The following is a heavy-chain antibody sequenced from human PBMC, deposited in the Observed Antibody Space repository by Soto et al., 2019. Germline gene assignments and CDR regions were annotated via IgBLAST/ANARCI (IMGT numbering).Heavy chain of an antibody. J-gene: IGHJ4*02. CDR2: ISAYNGNT. Sequence: QVQLVQSGAEVKKPGASVKVSCKASGYTFTSYGISWVRQAPGQGLEWMGWISAYNGNTNYAQKLQGRVTMTTDTXTSXADMELRSLRSDDTAVYYCARVGYDILTGYSEFDYWGQGTLVTVSS. CDR3: ARVGYDILTGYSEFDY. V-gene: IGHV1-18*01. D-gene: IGHD3-9*01. CDR1: GYTFTSYG.